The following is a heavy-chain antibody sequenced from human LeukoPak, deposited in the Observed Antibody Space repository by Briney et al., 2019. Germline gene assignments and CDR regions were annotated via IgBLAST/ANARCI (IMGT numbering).Heavy chain of an antibody. Sequence: SVKVSCKASGGTFSSYAISWVRQAPGQGLEWMGGIIPIFGTANYAQKFQGRVTITADESTSTAYTELSSLRSEDTAVYYCARLLSSSQPGDFDYWGQGTLVTVSS. V-gene: IGHV1-69*13. CDR3: ARLLSSSQPGDFDY. D-gene: IGHD6-13*01. CDR2: IIPIFGTA. J-gene: IGHJ4*02. CDR1: GGTFSSYA.